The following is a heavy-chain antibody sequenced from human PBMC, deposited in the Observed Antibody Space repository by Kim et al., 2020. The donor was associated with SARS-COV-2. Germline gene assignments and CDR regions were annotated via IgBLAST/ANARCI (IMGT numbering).Heavy chain of an antibody. CDR3: ARASLTGGSYYYGSGKGRGFMDV. Sequence: SETLSLTCAVYGGSFSGYYWSGIRQPPGKGLEWIGEINHSGSTNYNPSLKSRVTISVDTSKNQFSLKLSSVTAADTAVYYCARASLTGGSYYYGSGKGRGFMDVWGQGTTVTVSS. CDR2: INHSGST. CDR1: GGSFSGYY. J-gene: IGHJ6*02. D-gene: IGHD3-10*01. V-gene: IGHV4-34*01.